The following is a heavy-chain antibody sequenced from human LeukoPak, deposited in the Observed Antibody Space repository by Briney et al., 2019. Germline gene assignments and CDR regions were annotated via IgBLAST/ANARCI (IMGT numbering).Heavy chain of an antibody. V-gene: IGHV1-18*01. D-gene: IGHD3-10*01. J-gene: IGHJ4*02. CDR2: ISAYNGNT. CDR1: GYTFTSYG. Sequence: ASVKVSCKASGYTFTSYGISWVRQAPGQGLEWMGWISAYNGNTNYAQKLQGRVTMTTDTSTSTAYMELRSLISDDTAVYYCARDYQFIWFGESSFDYWGQGTLVTVSS. CDR3: ARDYQFIWFGESSFDY.